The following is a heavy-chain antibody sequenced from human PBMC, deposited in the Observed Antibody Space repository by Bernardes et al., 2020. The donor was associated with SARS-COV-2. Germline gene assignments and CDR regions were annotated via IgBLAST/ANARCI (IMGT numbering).Heavy chain of an antibody. CDR1: GYTFTGYY. Sequence: AQLEVGWKASGYTFTGYYMHWVRQAPGQGLEWMGWINPNSGATNYAQKFQGRVTMTRDTSISTAYMDLTRLKSDDTAVYYCAGGRIYDSGMFTAFDIWGQGTMVTVSS. D-gene: IGHD3-10*01. V-gene: IGHV1-2*02. CDR3: AGGRIYDSGMFTAFDI. J-gene: IGHJ3*02. CDR2: INPNSGAT.